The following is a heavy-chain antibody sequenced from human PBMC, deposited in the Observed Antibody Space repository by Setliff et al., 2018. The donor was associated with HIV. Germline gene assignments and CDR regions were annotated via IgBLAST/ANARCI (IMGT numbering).Heavy chain of an antibody. V-gene: IGHV1-3*01. CDR3: ALLNHIVVVTALLPGDY. Sequence: ASVKVSCKASGYTLTTHAMHWVRQAPGQSLEWMGWINAGNGNTKYSQKFQGRVTITRDTSARTAYMDLTSLRSEDTAVYYCALLNHIVVVTALLPGDYWGQGTPVTVSS. CDR1: GYTLTTHA. D-gene: IGHD2-21*02. J-gene: IGHJ4*02. CDR2: INAGNGNT.